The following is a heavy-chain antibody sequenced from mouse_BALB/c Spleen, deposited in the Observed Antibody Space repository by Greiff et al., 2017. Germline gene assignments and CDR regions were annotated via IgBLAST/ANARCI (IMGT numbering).Heavy chain of an antibody. CDR1: GFSLTSYG. CDR3: ARKEGSSPYYYAMDY. J-gene: IGHJ4*01. Sequence: QVHVKQSGPGLVQPSQSLSITCTVSGFSLTSYGVHWVRQSPGKGLEWLGVIWSGGSTDYNAAFISRLSISKDNSKSQVFFKMNSLQANDTAIYYCARKEGSSPYYYAMDYWGQGTSVTVSS. V-gene: IGHV2-2*02. CDR2: IWSGGST. D-gene: IGHD1-1*01.